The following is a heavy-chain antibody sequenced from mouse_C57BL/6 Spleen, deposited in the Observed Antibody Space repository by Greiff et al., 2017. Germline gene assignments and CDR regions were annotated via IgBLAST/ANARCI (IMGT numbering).Heavy chain of an antibody. CDR1: GFSINSDCY. CDR3: ARGTVVADYYAMDY. CDR2: TFYSGIT. J-gene: IGHJ4*01. D-gene: IGHD1-1*01. V-gene: IGHV3-3*01. Sequence: EVQLQESGPSLVRPSQTLSLTCTVTGFSINSDCYWIWIRQFPGNKLEYIVYTFYSGITYYNPSLESRTYITRDTSKNQFSLKLSSVTTEDTATYYCARGTVVADYYAMDYWGQGTSVTVSS.